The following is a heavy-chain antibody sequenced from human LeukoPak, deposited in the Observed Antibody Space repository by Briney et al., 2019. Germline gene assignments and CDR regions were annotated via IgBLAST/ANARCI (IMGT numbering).Heavy chain of an antibody. Sequence: SETLSLTCTVSGGSISSYYWSWIRQPPGKGLEWIGYIYYSGSTNYNPSLKSRVTISVDTSKNQFSLKLSSVTAADTAVYYCARHVHPSWSRIGSRNYFDYWGQGTLVTVSS. CDR1: GGSISSYY. J-gene: IGHJ4*02. D-gene: IGHD6-13*01. V-gene: IGHV4-59*08. CDR2: IYYSGST. CDR3: ARHVHPSWSRIGSRNYFDY.